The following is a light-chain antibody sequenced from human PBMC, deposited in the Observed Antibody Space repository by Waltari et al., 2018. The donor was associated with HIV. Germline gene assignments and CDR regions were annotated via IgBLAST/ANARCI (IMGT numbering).Light chain of an antibody. V-gene: IGKV4-1*01. J-gene: IGKJ1*01. CDR2: GAS. CDR1: KNILNKSHDWSY. CDR3: QQYYSTPRT. Sequence: IVMTQSPDSLAASPGERVTINCESSKNILNKSHDWSYLAWYQEKPGQPPKLLIHGASARESGVPDRFSGGGSGTYFTLSISNLQAEDGAVYYCQQYYSTPRTFGQGTKVELK.